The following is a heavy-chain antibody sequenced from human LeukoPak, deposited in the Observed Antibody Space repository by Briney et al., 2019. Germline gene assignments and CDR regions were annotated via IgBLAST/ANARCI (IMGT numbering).Heavy chain of an antibody. V-gene: IGHV1-2*02. CDR3: ARVFRLGYYDILTGYYHT. CDR2: INPNSGGT. D-gene: IGHD3-9*01. CDR1: GYTFTGYY. J-gene: IGHJ5*02. Sequence: ASVKVSCKASGYTFTGYYMHWVRQAPGQGLEWMGWINPNSGGTNYAQKFRGRVTMTRDTSISTAYMELSRLRSDDTAVYYCARVFRLGYYDILTGYYHTWGQGTLVTVSS.